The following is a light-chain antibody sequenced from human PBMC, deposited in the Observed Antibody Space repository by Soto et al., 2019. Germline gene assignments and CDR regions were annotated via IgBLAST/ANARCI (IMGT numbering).Light chain of an antibody. Sequence: QSALAQPASVSGSPGQSITISCTGTNSDVGGYNYVSWYQQHPGRAPKLMIYEVSNRASGVSNRFSGSKSGNTASLTISGLQAEDEADYYCSSYRSSNTYVFGTGTKLTVL. CDR2: EVS. J-gene: IGLJ1*01. CDR1: NSDVGGYNY. V-gene: IGLV2-14*01. CDR3: SSYRSSNTYV.